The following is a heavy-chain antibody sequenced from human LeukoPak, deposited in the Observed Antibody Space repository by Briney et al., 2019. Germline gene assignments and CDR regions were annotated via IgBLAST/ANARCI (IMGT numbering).Heavy chain of an antibody. Sequence: NPGGSLRLSCAASGFTFSSYSMNWVRQAPGKGLEWVSSISSSSSYIYYADSVKGRFTISRDNAKNSLYLQMNGLRAEDTAVYYCARELRGDYYDSSGYYPAWGQGTMVTVSS. CDR3: ARELRGDYYDSSGYYPA. CDR1: GFTFSSYS. CDR2: ISSSSSYI. D-gene: IGHD3-22*01. J-gene: IGHJ3*01. V-gene: IGHV3-21*01.